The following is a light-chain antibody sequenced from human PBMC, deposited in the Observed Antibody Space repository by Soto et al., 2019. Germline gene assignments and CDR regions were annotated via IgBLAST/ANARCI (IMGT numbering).Light chain of an antibody. J-gene: IGLJ2*01. CDR2: DVS. Sequence: QSALTQPASVSGSPGQSITISCTGTSSDVGGYDYVSWFQQYPGKAPKLTIYDVSKRPSGVSDRFSGSKSGNTASLTISGLQAEDAANYYCSSFTRSNTPVIFGGGTKLTVL. V-gene: IGLV2-14*01. CDR3: SSFTRSNTPVI. CDR1: SSDVGGYDY.